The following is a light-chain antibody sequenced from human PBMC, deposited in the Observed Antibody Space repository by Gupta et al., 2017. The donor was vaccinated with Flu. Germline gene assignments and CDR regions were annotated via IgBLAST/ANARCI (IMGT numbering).Light chain of an antibody. Sequence: QSALTQPASVSGSPGQSVTISCAGASSDVGTHNFVCWYQQHPGRAPKLVIYEDTKRPSGISNRFSGSKSDSTASLTISGLHAEDEADYYCSSYAGSWVFGGGTKLTVL. V-gene: IGLV2-23*01. CDR1: SSDVGTHNF. CDR2: EDT. J-gene: IGLJ3*02. CDR3: SSYAGSWV.